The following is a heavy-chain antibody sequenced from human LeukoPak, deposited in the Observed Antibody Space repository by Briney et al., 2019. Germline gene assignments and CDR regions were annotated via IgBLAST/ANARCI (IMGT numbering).Heavy chain of an antibody. CDR1: GFTFSSYA. D-gene: IGHD4-17*01. Sequence: GGSLRLSCAASGFTFSSYAMHWVRQAPGKGLEWVAVISYDGSNKYYADSVKGRFTISRDNSKNTLYLQMNSLRAEDTAVYYCRSRDHGCYWGQGTLVTVSS. CDR3: RSRDHGCY. V-gene: IGHV3-30*04. CDR2: ISYDGSNK. J-gene: IGHJ4*02.